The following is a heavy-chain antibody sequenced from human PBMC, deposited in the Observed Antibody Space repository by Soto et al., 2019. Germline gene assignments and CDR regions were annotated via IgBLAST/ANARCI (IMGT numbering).Heavy chain of an antibody. CDR3: ASHYGDNGWFDP. D-gene: IGHD4-17*01. CDR1: GFTFSAYN. CDR2: ITSSSSSI. J-gene: IGHJ5*02. Sequence: EVQLVESGGGLVKPGGSLRLSCAASGFTFSAYNMNWVRQHPGKGLEWVSSITSSSSSIYYADSLKGRFTISRDNAKNSLYLQMTSLRAEDTAVYYCASHYGDNGWFDPWGQGTLVTVSS. V-gene: IGHV3-21*06.